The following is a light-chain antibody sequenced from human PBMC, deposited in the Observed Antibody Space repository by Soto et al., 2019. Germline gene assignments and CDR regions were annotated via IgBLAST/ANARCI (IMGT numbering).Light chain of an antibody. CDR1: QSISDW. CDR3: QQYNSSPLT. V-gene: IGKV1-5*01. CDR2: DAS. Sequence: DIQMTQSPSTLSASVGDRVTITCRANQSISDWLAWYQQKPGKAPNLLIYDASNLESGVPSRFSGSGSGTEFTLTISSLQPDDFVTYNCQQYNSSPLTFGGGTKMDIK. J-gene: IGKJ4*01.